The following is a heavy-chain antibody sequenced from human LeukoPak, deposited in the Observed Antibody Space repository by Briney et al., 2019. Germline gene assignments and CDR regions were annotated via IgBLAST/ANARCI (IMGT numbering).Heavy chain of an antibody. CDR1: GFTFDDYA. J-gene: IGHJ4*02. Sequence: PGGSLRLSCAASGFTFDDYAMHWVRQAPGKGLEWVSLISWDGGSTYYADSVKGRFTISRDNSKNSLYLQMNSLRAEDTALYYCARAFGVDIRPNYFDYWGQGTLVTVSS. CDR3: ARAFGVDIRPNYFDY. D-gene: IGHD3-3*01. CDR2: ISWDGGST. V-gene: IGHV3-43D*04.